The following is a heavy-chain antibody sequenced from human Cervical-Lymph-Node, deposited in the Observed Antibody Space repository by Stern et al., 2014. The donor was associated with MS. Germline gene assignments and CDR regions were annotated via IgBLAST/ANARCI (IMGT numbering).Heavy chain of an antibody. Sequence: VQLVQSGAEVKKPGASVKVSCKASGYTFTGTYIHWVRQAPGQGPEWMGRINPNSGATNYAQNFQGRVTMTRDTSITTAYMELTRLRYDDTAVYYCARSTRGLDVWGLGTTVTVSS. V-gene: IGHV1-2*06. D-gene: IGHD1-1*01. J-gene: IGHJ6*02. CDR1: GYTFTGTY. CDR3: ARSTRGLDV. CDR2: INPNSGAT.